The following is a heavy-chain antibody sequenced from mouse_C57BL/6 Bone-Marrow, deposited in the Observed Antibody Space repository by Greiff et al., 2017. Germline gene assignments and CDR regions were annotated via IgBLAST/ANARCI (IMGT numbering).Heavy chain of an antibody. CDR2: IWSGGST. CDR3: AKRDDYDGYAMDY. CDR1: GFSLTSYG. V-gene: IGHV2-4*01. J-gene: IGHJ4*01. Sequence: LQESGPGLVQPSQSLSITCTVSGFSLTSYGVHWVRQPPGKGLEWLGVIWSGGSTDYNAAFISRLSISKDNSKSQVFFKMNSLQADDTAIYYCAKRDDYDGYAMDYWGQGTSVTVSS. D-gene: IGHD2-4*01.